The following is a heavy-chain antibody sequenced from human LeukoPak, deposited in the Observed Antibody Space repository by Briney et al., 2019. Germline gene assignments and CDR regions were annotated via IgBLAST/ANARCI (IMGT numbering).Heavy chain of an antibody. J-gene: IGHJ4*02. CDR2: IYYSGST. CDR3: ARVTGYTIEDYFDY. V-gene: IGHV4-59*01. CDR1: GGSISSYY. D-gene: IGHD3-9*01. Sequence: SETLSLTCTVSGGSISSYYWSWIRQPPGKGLEWIGYIYYSGSTNYNPSLKSRGTISVKTSKNQFSLKLRSVTAADTAVYYCARVTGYTIEDYFDYWGQGTLVTVSS.